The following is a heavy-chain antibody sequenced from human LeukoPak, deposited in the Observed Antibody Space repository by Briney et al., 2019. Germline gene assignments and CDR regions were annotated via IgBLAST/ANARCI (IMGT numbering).Heavy chain of an antibody. CDR3: ARGPGYNGYDSDY. D-gene: IGHD5-12*01. Sequence: SETLSLTCTVSGGSISSYYRSWIRQPPGKGLEWIGYIYYSGSTNYNPSLKSRVTISVDTSKNQFSLKLSSVTAADTAVYYCARGPGYNGYDSDYWGQGTLVTVSS. J-gene: IGHJ4*02. V-gene: IGHV4-59*08. CDR2: IYYSGST. CDR1: GGSISSYY.